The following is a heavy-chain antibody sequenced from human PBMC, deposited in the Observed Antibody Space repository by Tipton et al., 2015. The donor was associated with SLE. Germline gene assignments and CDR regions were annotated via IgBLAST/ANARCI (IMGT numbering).Heavy chain of an antibody. CDR3: ARGGAARPNYYYMDV. V-gene: IGHV4-4*08. J-gene: IGHJ6*03. D-gene: IGHD6-6*01. Sequence: TLSLTCTASGGSISSYYWSWIRQPPGKGLEWIGYIYTSGSTNYNPSLKSRVTISIDTSKNQFSLKLSSVTAADTAVYYCARGGAARPNYYYMDVWGKGTTVTVSS. CDR2: IYTSGST. CDR1: GGSISSYY.